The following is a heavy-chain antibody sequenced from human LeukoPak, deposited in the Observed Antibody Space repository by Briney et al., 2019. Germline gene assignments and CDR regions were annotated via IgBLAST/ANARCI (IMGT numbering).Heavy chain of an antibody. CDR3: AREGGFSRPLDY. CDR1: GGSVSSTNW. V-gene: IGHV4-4*02. CDR2: VHLDGRT. D-gene: IGHD6-25*01. Sequence: KPSETLSLTCGVSGGSVSSTNWWTWIRQPPGKGLEWIGEVHLDGRTNFNPSLKSRLTMSVDLSENHVSLKLTSVTAADTAVYYCAREGGFSRPLDYSGQGTLVTVSS. J-gene: IGHJ4*02.